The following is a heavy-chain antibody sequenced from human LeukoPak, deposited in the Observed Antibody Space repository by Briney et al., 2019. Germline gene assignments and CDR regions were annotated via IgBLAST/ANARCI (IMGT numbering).Heavy chain of an antibody. J-gene: IGHJ4*02. CDR3: AKGESYSSGWYGNYFDY. V-gene: IGHV3-23*01. Sequence: GGSLRLSCAASGFTFSSYGMSWVRQAPGKGLEWASAISGSGGSTYYADSVKGRFTISRDNSKNTLYLQMNSLRAEDTAVYYCAKGESYSSGWYGNYFDYWGQGTLVTVSS. D-gene: IGHD6-19*01. CDR1: GFTFSSYG. CDR2: ISGSGGST.